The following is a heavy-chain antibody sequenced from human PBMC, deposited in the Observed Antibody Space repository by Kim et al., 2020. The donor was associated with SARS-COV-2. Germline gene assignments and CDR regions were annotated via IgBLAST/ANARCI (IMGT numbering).Heavy chain of an antibody. V-gene: IGHV3-21*01. J-gene: IGHJ5*02. Sequence: GGSLRLSCAASGFTFSSYSMNWVRQAPGKGLEWVASISSSSSYIYYADSVKGRFTISRDNAKNSLYLQMNSLRAEDTAGYYCAREGGGSSGWSWFDPWGQRTLVTVST. CDR1: GFTFSSYS. D-gene: IGHD6-19*01. CDR3: AREGGGSSGWSWFDP. CDR2: ISSSSSYI.